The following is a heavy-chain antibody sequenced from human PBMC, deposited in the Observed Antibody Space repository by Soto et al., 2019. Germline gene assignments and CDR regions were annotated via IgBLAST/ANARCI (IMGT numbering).Heavy chain of an antibody. J-gene: IGHJ4*02. V-gene: IGHV3-48*02. CDR3: TRGTKGGSPPL. D-gene: IGHD1-7*01. CDR2: ISSSSTNT. Sequence: GGSLRLSCAGSGFVFSNYSMNWVRQAPGRGLEWVSYISSSSTNTYYAASVRGRFTISRDNAKNSLYLRMDSLKDGDTAVYYCTRGTKGGSPPLWGRGTLVTVS. CDR1: GFVFSNYS.